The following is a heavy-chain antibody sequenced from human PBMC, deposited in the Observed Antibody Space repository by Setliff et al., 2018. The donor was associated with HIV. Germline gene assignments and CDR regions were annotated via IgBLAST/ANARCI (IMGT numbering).Heavy chain of an antibody. J-gene: IGHJ4*02. CDR1: GYTFTAYY. D-gene: IGHD3-22*01. V-gene: IGHV1-2*02. Sequence: ASVKVSCKASGYTFTAYYIHWVRQAPGQGLEWMGWINSNNGGTKYAQNFQGRVTMTRDTSITTAYMGLSRLISDDTAVYYCAREEGYYDGKGALDYWGQGTLVTVSS. CDR2: INSNNGGT. CDR3: AREEGYYDGKGALDY.